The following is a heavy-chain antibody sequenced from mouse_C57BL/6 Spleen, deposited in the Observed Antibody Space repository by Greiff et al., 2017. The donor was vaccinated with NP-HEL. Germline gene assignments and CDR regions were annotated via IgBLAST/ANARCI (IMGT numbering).Heavy chain of an antibody. CDR3: ARRGYWYFDV. V-gene: IGHV1-69*01. J-gene: IGHJ1*03. CDR1: GYTFTSYW. Sequence: QVQLKQSGAELVMPGASVKLSCKASGYTFTSYWMHWVKQRPGQGLEWIGEIDPSDSYTNYNQKFKGKSTLTVDKSSSPAYMQLSSLTSEDSAVYYCARRGYWYFDVWGTGTTVTVSS. CDR2: IDPSDSYT. D-gene: IGHD1-1*02.